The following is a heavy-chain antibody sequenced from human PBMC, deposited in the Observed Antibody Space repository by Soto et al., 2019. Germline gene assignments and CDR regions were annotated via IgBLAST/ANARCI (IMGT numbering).Heavy chain of an antibody. J-gene: IGHJ4*02. CDR3: APPKNTHGWYNF. V-gene: IGHV1-46*01. CDR1: GYTFTNYH. Sequence: QVQVVQSGAEVKKPGASVKVSCKASGYTFTNYHVHWVRQAPGQGLEWMGAINPNGGSTTYAQHLQGRVTMTSDSSTSTVYMEMGSLRSYDSAVYYCAPPKNTHGWYNFWGQGTLVTVS. CDR2: INPNGGST. D-gene: IGHD6-19*01.